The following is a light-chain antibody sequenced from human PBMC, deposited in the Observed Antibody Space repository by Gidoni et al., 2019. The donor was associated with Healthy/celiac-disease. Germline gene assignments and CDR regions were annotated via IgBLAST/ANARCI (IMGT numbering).Light chain of an antibody. CDR2: EGS. CDR3: CSYAGSSTLRWV. V-gene: IGLV2-23*01. Sequence: QSALTQPASVSGSPGQSITISCTGTSSAVGSYNLVSWYQQHPGKAPKLMIYEGSKRPSGVSNRFSGSKSGNTASRTISGLQAEDEADYYCCSYAGSSTLRWVFGGGTKLTVL. J-gene: IGLJ3*02. CDR1: SSAVGSYNL.